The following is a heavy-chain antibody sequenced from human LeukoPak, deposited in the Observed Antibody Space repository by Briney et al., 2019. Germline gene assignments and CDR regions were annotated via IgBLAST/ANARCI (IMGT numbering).Heavy chain of an antibody. D-gene: IGHD3-22*01. CDR1: GFTVSSNY. CDR2: IYAGGST. CDR3: ARVRLDYYETRIDSFDI. V-gene: IGHV3-53*04. Sequence: GGSLRLSCAASGFTVSSNYMSWVRQAPGKGLEWVSSIYAGGSTYYADSVKGRYTISRHNSNTLYPQMNSLKTEDTAVYYCARVRLDYYETRIDSFDIWGQGTMVTVSS. J-gene: IGHJ3*02.